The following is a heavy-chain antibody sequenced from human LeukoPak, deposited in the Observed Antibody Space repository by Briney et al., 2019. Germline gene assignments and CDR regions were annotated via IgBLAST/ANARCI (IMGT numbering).Heavy chain of an antibody. V-gene: IGHV1-24*01. J-gene: IGHJ4*02. CDR1: GYTLTESS. CDR2: FDPEDGEP. D-gene: IGHD6-19*01. CDR3: VTDIRSGWRNY. Sequence: ASVKVSCKVSGYTLTESSMHWVRQAPGNGLEWMGGFDPEDGEPIYAQKIQGRVTMTGDTSVHTAYMELRSLRSEDTAVYYCVTDIRSGWRNYWGQGTLITVSS.